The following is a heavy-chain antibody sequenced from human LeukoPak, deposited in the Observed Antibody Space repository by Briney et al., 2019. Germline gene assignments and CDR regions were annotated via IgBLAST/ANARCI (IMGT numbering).Heavy chain of an antibody. J-gene: IGHJ6*02. D-gene: IGHD3-10*01. CDR1: GFTVSIYS. V-gene: IGHV3-48*04. Sequence: GGSLRLSCAASGFTVSIYSLNWVRQAPGKGLEWVAYIGRSGDRTTKYADSVKGRFTISRDNAEDSLFLQMNSLRVEDTAVYYCAVPPLTGTGSSRPLAGVDVWGQGTTVTVSS. CDR3: AVPPLTGTGSSRPLAGVDV. CDR2: IGRSGDRTT.